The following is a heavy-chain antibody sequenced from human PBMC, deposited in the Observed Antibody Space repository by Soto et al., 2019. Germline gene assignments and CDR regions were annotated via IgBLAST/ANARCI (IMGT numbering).Heavy chain of an antibody. CDR2: IYYSGST. CDR1: GGSISSYY. D-gene: IGHD1-20*01. J-gene: IGHJ6*02. CDR3: ARGYNWNDLGGMDV. V-gene: IGHV4-59*01. Sequence: NPSETLSLTCTVSGGSISSYYWSWIRQPPGKGLEWIGYIYYSGSTNYNPSLKSRVTISVDTSKNQFSLKLSSVTAADTAVYYCARGYNWNDLGGMDVWGQGTTDTVSS.